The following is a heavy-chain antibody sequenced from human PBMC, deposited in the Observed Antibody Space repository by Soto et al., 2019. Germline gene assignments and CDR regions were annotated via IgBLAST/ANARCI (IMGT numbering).Heavy chain of an antibody. CDR1: GFTSSDHY. V-gene: IGHV3-11*01. D-gene: IGHD5-18*01. CDR2: ISSSGTNI. J-gene: IGHJ4*02. CDR3: VRIPDTAIQLWSEYFFDN. Sequence: QVHLVESGGGLVKPGGSLRLACVATGFTSSDHYMSWIRQAPGKGLEWVSYISSSGTNIYYEDSVKGRFTISWDSATNSLHLHMTSLRDEDTAVYYCVRIPDTAIQLWSEYFFDNWGQGTLVTVSS.